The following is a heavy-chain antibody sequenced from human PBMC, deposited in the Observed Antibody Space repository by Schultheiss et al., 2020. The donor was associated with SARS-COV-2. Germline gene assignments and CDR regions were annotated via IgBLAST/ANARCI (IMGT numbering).Heavy chain of an antibody. CDR3: ATLITGAADY. D-gene: IGHD1-20*01. Sequence: SETLSLTCAVYGGSFSGYYWIWIRQPPGKGLEWIGYVYNSGNTNYNPSLKSRVTISVDTSKNQFSLKLNSVTAADTAVYYCATLITGAADYWGQGTLVTVSS. CDR1: GGSFSGYY. CDR2: VYNSGNT. J-gene: IGHJ4*02. V-gene: IGHV4-34*01.